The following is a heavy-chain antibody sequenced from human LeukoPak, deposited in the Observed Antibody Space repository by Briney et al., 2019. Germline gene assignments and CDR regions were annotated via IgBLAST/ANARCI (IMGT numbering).Heavy chain of an antibody. J-gene: IGHJ6*03. Sequence: PSETLSLTCTVSGGSISSYYWSWIRQPPGKGLEWIGYIYYSGSTNYNPSLKSRVIISVDTSKNQFSLNLSSVTAADTAVYYCARTTFWSGRSPDYHHCYMDVWGKGTTVTVSS. CDR1: GGSISSYY. V-gene: IGHV4-59*01. CDR3: ARTTFWSGRSPDYHHCYMDV. D-gene: IGHD3-3*01. CDR2: IYYSGST.